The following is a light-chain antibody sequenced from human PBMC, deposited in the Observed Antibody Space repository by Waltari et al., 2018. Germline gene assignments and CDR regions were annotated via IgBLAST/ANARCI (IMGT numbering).Light chain of an antibody. J-gene: IGLJ7*01. CDR2: EDS. Sequence: QSVLPQPPSVSAAPGQRVPISCSGGSSNIGNNYVSWYRQFPGTAPKLLIYEDSERPSGIPGRFSGSKSGTSATLDITGLQAGDEADYYCGTWDSSLSGAVFGGGTHLTVL. CDR1: SSNIGNNY. V-gene: IGLV1-51*02. CDR3: GTWDSSLSGAV.